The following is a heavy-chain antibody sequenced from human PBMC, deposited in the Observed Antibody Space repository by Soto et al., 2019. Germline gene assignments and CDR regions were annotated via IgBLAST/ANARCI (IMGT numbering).Heavy chain of an antibody. V-gene: IGHV4-4*02. Sequence: QVRLQESGPGLVKPSGTLSLTCGVSGDSLRSPNWWAWVRQPPGKGLEWIGQIHSKGNTNFNPALQGRITMLVDKPKNEFSLRLTSMTAADTAVYYCVRDSVTKRFDSWGQGTLVTVSS. J-gene: IGHJ4*02. D-gene: IGHD4-17*01. CDR3: VRDSVTKRFDS. CDR2: IHSKGNT. CDR1: GDSLRSPNW.